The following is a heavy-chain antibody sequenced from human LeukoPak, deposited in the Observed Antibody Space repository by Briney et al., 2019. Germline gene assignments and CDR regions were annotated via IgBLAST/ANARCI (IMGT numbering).Heavy chain of an antibody. CDR2: INPNSGGT. Sequence: ASVKVSCKASGYTFTGYYIHWVRQAPGQGLEWMGWINPNSGGTNYAQKLQGRVTMTTDTSTSTAYMELRSLRSDDTAVYYCAGEGYCSSTSCYRIEYFQHWGQGTLVTVSS. D-gene: IGHD2-2*02. J-gene: IGHJ1*01. CDR3: AGEGYCSSTSCYRIEYFQH. CDR1: GYTFTGYY. V-gene: IGHV1-2*02.